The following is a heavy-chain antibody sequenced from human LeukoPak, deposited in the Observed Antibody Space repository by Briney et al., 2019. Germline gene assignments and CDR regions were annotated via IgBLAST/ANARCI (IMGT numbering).Heavy chain of an antibody. CDR1: GFTFSTYW. Sequence: GGSLRLSCSASGFTFSTYWMSWVRQAPGKGLERVANMRRDGNEIYYLDSVRGRFTISRDNAKNSLYLQMNSLRAEDTAVYYCARSSYSSSSSVWGQGTMVTVSS. J-gene: IGHJ3*01. CDR2: MRRDGNEI. V-gene: IGHV3-7*01. D-gene: IGHD6-6*01. CDR3: ARSSYSSSSSV.